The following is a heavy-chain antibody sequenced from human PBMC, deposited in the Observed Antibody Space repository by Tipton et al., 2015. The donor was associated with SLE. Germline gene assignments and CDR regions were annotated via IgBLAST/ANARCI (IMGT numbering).Heavy chain of an antibody. CDR1: GGSISSYY. V-gene: IGHV4-39*07. CDR3: ARGEEDSGAFDI. J-gene: IGHJ3*02. D-gene: IGHD3-16*01. Sequence: TLSLTCTVSGGSISSYYWGWIRQPPGKGLEWIGSIYYSGSTYYNPSLKSRVTISVDTSKNQFSLKLSSVTAADTAVYYCARGEEDSGAFDIWGQGTMVTVSS. CDR2: IYYSGST.